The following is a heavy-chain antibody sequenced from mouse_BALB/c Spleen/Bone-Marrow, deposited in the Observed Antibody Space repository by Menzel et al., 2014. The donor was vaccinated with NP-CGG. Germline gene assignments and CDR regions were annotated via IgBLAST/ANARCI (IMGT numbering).Heavy chain of an antibody. J-gene: IGHJ2*01. D-gene: IGHD2-14*01. CDR1: GYTFTSYW. CDR2: IAPGSGST. Sequence: DLVKPGASVKLSCKASGYTFTSYWINWIKQRPGQGLEWIGRIAPGSGSTYYNEMFKGKAILTVDTSSSTAYIQLSRLSSEDSAVYFCAYYRYDVNYWGQGTTLTVSS. V-gene: IGHV1S41*01. CDR3: AYYRYDVNY.